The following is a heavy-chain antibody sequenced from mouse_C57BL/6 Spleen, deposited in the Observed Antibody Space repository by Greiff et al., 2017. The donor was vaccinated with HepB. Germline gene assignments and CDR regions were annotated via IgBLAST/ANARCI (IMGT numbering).Heavy chain of an antibody. J-gene: IGHJ3*01. D-gene: IGHD1-1*01. V-gene: IGHV5-4*03. CDR2: ISDGGSYT. Sequence: EVMLVESGGGLVKPGGSLKLSCAASGFTFSSYAMSWVRQTPEKRLEWVATISDGGSYTYYPDNVKGRFTISRDNAKNNLYLQMSHLKSEDTAMYYCARGEDYGSPWFAYWGQGTLVTVSA. CDR3: ARGEDYGSPWFAY. CDR1: GFTFSSYA.